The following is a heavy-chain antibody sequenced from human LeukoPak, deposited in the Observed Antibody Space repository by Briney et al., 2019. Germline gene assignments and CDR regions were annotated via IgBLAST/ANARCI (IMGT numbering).Heavy chain of an antibody. D-gene: IGHD3-10*01. CDR2: VDHSGGT. V-gene: IGHV4-38-2*02. CDR1: GYSLSSGYY. Sequence: SETLSLTCTVSGYSLSSGYYWGWIRQPPGKGLEWIGSVDHSGGTYYNPSLRSRVSISVDTSKNQFSLKLSSVTAADTAVYYCARGGTRSGFDYWGQGTLVTVSS. J-gene: IGHJ4*02. CDR3: ARGGTRSGFDY.